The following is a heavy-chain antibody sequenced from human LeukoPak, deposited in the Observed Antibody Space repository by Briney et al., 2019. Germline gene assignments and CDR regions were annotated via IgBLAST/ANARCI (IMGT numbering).Heavy chain of an antibody. CDR2: IYPGGSDT. V-gene: IGHV5-51*01. Sequence: GESLKISCKSSGYSFTSYWIGWVRQMPGKGLEWMGIIYPGGSDTRYSPSFQGQVTISADKSISTAYLQWRSLKVSDSAMYYCARLTAVVTFDYWGQGTLVTVSS. J-gene: IGHJ4*02. D-gene: IGHD4-23*01. CDR3: ARLTAVVTFDY. CDR1: GYSFTSYW.